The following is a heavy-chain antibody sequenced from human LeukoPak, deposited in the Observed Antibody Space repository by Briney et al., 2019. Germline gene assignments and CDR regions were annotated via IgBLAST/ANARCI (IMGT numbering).Heavy chain of an antibody. CDR2: ISSSSSYT. Sequence: GGSLRLSCAASGFTFSDSYMSWIRQAPGKGLEWVSYISSSSSYTNYADSVEGRFTISRDNAKNSLYLQMNSLRADDTAVYYCARTYYFDSSGYYLVSWYFDLWGCGTLVTVSS. J-gene: IGHJ2*01. D-gene: IGHD3-22*01. CDR1: GFTFSDSY. V-gene: IGHV3-11*06. CDR3: ARTYYFDSSGYYLVSWYFDL.